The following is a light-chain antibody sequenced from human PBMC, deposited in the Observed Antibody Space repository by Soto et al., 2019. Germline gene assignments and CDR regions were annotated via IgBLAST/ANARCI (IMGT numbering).Light chain of an antibody. CDR2: DTV. Sequence: EIVMTQSPATLSVSPGERATLSCRASQGIGGTLAWYQQKPGHSPRLLIYDTVIRATGVPARFSGSVSGTEFTLTITRLQSEDFAIYYCQHYTNWPLTFGGGTRVESK. CDR3: QHYTNWPLT. J-gene: IGKJ4*01. V-gene: IGKV3-15*01. CDR1: QGIGGT.